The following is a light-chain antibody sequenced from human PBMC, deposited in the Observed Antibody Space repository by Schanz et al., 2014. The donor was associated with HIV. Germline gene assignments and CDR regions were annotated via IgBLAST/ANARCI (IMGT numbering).Light chain of an antibody. CDR2: QAS. J-gene: IGKJ2*01. Sequence: DIQMTQFPSTLSASVGDRVTITCRASQTIGRLMAWYQQKPGRAPKLLIYQASTLETGVPSRFSGSGSGTEFTLTISSLQPDDFATYYCQQCVTYPYTFGQGTKLDIK. V-gene: IGKV1-5*03. CDR3: QQCVTYPYT. CDR1: QTIGRL.